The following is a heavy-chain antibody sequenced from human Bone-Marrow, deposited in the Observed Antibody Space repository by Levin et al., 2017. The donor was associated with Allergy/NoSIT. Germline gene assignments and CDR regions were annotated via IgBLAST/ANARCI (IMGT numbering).Heavy chain of an antibody. J-gene: IGHJ4*02. V-gene: IGHV3-30*04. CDR3: ARGGFKLFGERDAPDH. CDR1: EFTFSDYA. CDR2: ISSDGNKK. D-gene: IGHD3-3*01. Sequence: GESLKISCGVSEFTFSDYAMHWVRQAPGKGLEWLAVISSDGNKKYYGDSVKGRFTISRDNSDNTLSLQMNSLRPEDAGVYYCARGGFKLFGERDAPDHWGRGTLVTVSS.